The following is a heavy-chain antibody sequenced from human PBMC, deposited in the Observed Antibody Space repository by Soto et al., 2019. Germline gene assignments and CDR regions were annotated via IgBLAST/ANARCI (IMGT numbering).Heavy chain of an antibody. J-gene: IGHJ5*02. D-gene: IGHD6-19*01. Sequence: SETLSLTCTVSGGSISSSSYYWGRIRQPPGKGLEWIGSIYYSGSTYYNPSLKSRVTISVDTSKNQISLKLSSVTAADTAVYYCASSPISSGWYLTSLDWFDPWGQGSLVTVSS. CDR3: ASSPISSGWYLTSLDWFDP. V-gene: IGHV4-39*01. CDR2: IYYSGST. CDR1: GGSISSSSYY.